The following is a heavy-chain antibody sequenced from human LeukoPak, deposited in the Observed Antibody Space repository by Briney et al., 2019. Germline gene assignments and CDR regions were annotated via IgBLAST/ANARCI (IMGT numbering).Heavy chain of an antibody. CDR1: GFTFSEFTFSHAW. V-gene: IGHV3-15*01. Sequence: GGSLRLSCVASGFTFSEFTFSHAWMSWVRQAPGKGLEWVGRFKSKTDGGATDYAAPVKGRFTISRDVSKTTLFLQMNSLKTEDTAVYYCTADNCGSTSCYAHYWGQGTLVTVSS. D-gene: IGHD2-2*01. CDR3: TADNCGSTSCYAHY. J-gene: IGHJ4*02. CDR2: FKSKTDGGAT.